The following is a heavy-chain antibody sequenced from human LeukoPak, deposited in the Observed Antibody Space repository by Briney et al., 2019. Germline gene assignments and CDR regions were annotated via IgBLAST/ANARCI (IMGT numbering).Heavy chain of an antibody. Sequence: SETLSLTCAVYGGSFSGYYWSWIRQPPGKGLEWIGEINHSGSTNYNPTLKSRVTISVDTSKNQFSLKLSSVTAADTAVYYCARGGRIVVVVAAFSRNWFDPWGQGTLVTVSS. CDR3: ARGGRIVVVVAAFSRNWFDP. V-gene: IGHV4-34*01. CDR1: GGSFSGYY. D-gene: IGHD2-15*01. J-gene: IGHJ5*02. CDR2: INHSGST.